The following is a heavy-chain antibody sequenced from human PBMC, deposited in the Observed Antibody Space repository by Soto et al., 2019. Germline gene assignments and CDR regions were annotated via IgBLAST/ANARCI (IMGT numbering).Heavy chain of an antibody. CDR1: GYSFTSYW. J-gene: IGHJ1*01. V-gene: IGHV5-51*01. CDR3: ATGYCSGGSCYFAEYLQH. D-gene: IGHD2-15*01. CDR2: IYPGDSDT. Sequence: GESLKISCKGSGYSFTSYWIGWVRQMPGKGLEWMGIIYPGDSDTRYSPSFQGQVTISADKSISTAYLQWSSLKASDTAMYYCATGYCSGGSCYFAEYLQHWGQGTLVTVSS.